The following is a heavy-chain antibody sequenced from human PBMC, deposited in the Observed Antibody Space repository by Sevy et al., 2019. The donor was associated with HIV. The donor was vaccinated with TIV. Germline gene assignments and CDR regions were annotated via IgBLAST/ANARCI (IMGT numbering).Heavy chain of an antibody. D-gene: IGHD6-6*01. CDR3: ARVARRSSSSFSLTDY. CDR1: GGSISSSNW. Sequence: SETLSLTCAVSGGSISSSNWWSWVRQPPGKGLEWIGEIYHSGSTNYNPSLKSRVTISVDKSKNQFSLKLSSVTAADTAVYYCARVARRSSSSFSLTDYWGQGTLVTVSS. J-gene: IGHJ4*02. CDR2: IYHSGST. V-gene: IGHV4-4*02.